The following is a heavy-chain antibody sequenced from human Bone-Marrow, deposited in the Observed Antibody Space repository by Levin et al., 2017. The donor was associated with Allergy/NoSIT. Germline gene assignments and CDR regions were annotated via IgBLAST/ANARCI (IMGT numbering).Heavy chain of an antibody. Sequence: ASVKVSCKASGYIFTSYAMSWVRQAPGQGLEWMGWISTSTENPTYAQDFTGRFVFSLDTSVSTAYLQISALKAEDTAVYYCARVTGYCTTTNCYGVRDYWGQGTLVTVSS. CDR1: GYIFTSYA. CDR2: ISTSTENP. CDR3: ARVTGYCTTTNCYGVRDY. D-gene: IGHD2-2*01. J-gene: IGHJ4*02. V-gene: IGHV7-4-1*02.